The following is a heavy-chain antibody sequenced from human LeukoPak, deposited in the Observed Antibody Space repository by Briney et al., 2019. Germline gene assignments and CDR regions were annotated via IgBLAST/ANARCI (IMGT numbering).Heavy chain of an antibody. CDR3: ARRNFDGSGSYNC. J-gene: IGHJ4*02. Sequence: ASVKVSCKASGYTFTSYGISWVRQAAGQQLEWMGWISAYNGNTNYAQKLQGRVTMITDTFTSTAYMELRSLRSDDTAVYYWARRNFDGSGSYNCWGQGTLVTVSS. D-gene: IGHD3-10*01. CDR2: ISAYNGNT. V-gene: IGHV1-18*04. CDR1: GYTFTSYG.